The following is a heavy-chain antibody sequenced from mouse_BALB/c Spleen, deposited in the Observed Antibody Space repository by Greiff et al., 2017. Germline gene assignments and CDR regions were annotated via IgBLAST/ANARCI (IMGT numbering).Heavy chain of an antibody. CDR1: GYTFTSYW. CDR2: IYPGNSDT. D-gene: IGHD1-1*01. V-gene: IGHV1-5*01. Sequence: VQLKQSGTVLARPGASVKMSCKASGYTFTSYWMHWVKQRPGQGLEWIGAIYPGNSDTSYNQKFKGKAKLTAVTSTSTAYMELSSLTNEDSAVYYCTRRGYYGSSYYFDYWGQGTTLTVSS. CDR3: TRRGYYGSSYYFDY. J-gene: IGHJ2*01.